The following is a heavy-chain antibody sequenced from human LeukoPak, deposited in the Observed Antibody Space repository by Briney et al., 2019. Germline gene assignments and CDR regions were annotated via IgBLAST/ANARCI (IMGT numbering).Heavy chain of an antibody. D-gene: IGHD3-10*01. Sequence: GASVKVSCKASGYTFTSYGISWVRQAPGQGLEWMGWISAYNGNTNYAQKLQGRVTMTTDTSTSTAYMELRSLRSDDTAVYYCARDQVSLKELLLWFGELFDYWGQGTLVTVSS. CDR1: GYTFTSYG. J-gene: IGHJ4*02. CDR2: ISAYNGNT. V-gene: IGHV1-18*01. CDR3: ARDQVSLKELLLWFGELFDY.